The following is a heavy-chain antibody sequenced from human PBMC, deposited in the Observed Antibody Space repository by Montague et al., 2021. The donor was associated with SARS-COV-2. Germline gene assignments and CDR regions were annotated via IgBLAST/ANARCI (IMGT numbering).Heavy chain of an antibody. J-gene: IGHJ4*02. D-gene: IGHD3-22*01. CDR1: GFTFSSYS. CDR3: ARVGRGSTYYYDSSGENAH. CDR2: ISSSSSTI. Sequence: SLRLSCAASGFTFSSYSMNWVRQAPGKGLEWVSYISSSSSTIYYADSVKGRFTISRDNAKNSLYLQMNSLRDEDTAVYYCARVGRGSTYYYDSSGENAHWSQGTLVTVSS. V-gene: IGHV3-48*02.